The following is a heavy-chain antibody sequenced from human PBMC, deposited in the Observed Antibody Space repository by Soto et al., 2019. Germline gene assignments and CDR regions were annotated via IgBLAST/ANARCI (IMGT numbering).Heavy chain of an antibody. V-gene: IGHV3-48*03. D-gene: IGHD2-2*01. J-gene: IGHJ5*02. CDR3: AAQNGVVPAAMYWFDP. CDR2: ISSSGSTI. CDR1: GFTFSSYE. Sequence: LRLSCAASGFTFSSYEMNWVRQAPGKGLEWVSYISSSGSTIYYADSVKGRFTISRDNAKNSLYLQMNSLRAEDTAVYYCAAQNGVVPAAMYWFDPWGQGTLVTVSS.